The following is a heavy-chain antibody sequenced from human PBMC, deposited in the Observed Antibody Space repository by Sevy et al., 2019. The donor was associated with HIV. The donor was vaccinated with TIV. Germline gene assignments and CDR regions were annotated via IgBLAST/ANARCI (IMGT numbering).Heavy chain of an antibody. V-gene: IGHV3-23*01. CDR2: LSFGCGEI. CDR3: AREGCTKPHDY. CDR1: GFTFSKYS. Sequence: GGSLRLSCAASGFTFSKYSMSWVRQPPGKGLEWVSTLSFGCGEINYADSVKGRFTISRANSKSSVYLQMSNLRPEDTAVYYCAREGCTKPHDYWGQGTLVTVSS. J-gene: IGHJ4*02. D-gene: IGHD2-8*01.